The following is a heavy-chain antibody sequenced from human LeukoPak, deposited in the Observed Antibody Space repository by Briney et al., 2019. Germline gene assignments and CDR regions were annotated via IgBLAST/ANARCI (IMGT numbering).Heavy chain of an antibody. J-gene: IGHJ2*01. D-gene: IGHD1-26*01. Sequence: GGSLRLSCAASGFTFDDYAMHWVRQAPGKGLEWVSGISWNSGSIGYADSVKGRFTISRDNAKNSLYLQMNSLRAEDTALYYCAKEGRGAQNWYFDLWGRGTLVTVSS. CDR2: ISWNSGSI. CDR1: GFTFDDYA. CDR3: AKEGRGAQNWYFDL. V-gene: IGHV3-9*01.